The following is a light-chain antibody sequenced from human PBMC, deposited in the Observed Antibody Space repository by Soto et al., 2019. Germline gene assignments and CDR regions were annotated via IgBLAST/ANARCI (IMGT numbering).Light chain of an antibody. Sequence: DLVMTQTPLALSVTPGQPASISCKSSQSLLHSNGKTFLYWHLQKPGQPPPLLIYEVSNRFSGVPDRFSGSGSGTDFTLKISRVEAEDVGVYYCVHAFHLPYTFGQGTKLEIK. CDR1: QSLLHSNGKTF. CDR2: EVS. CDR3: VHAFHLPYT. J-gene: IGKJ2*01. V-gene: IGKV2-29*03.